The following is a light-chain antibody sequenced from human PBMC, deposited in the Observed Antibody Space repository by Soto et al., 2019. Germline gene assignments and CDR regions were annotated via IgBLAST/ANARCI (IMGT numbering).Light chain of an antibody. J-gene: IGKJ4*01. CDR3: QQRSNWPQIT. Sequence: EIVMTQSPATLSVSPGERATLSCRASQSVSKYLAWYQQKPGQAPRLLIHDASIRATGIPARFSGSGSGTDFTLTISSLEPEDFGVYYCQQRSNWPQITFGGGTKVEIK. V-gene: IGKV3-11*01. CDR1: QSVSKY. CDR2: DAS.